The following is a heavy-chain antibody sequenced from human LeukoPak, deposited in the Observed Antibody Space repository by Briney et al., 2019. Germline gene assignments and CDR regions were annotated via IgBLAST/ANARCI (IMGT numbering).Heavy chain of an antibody. CDR1: GFTFSSYS. J-gene: IGHJ6*02. V-gene: IGHV3-21*01. CDR2: ISSSSSYI. Sequence: PGGSLRLSCAASGFTFSSYSMNWVRQAPGKGLEWVSSISSSSSYIYYADSVKGRFTISRDNAKNSLYLQMNSLRAEDTAVYYCARDGRHYYGSGSLNYYYGMDVWGQGTTATVSS. CDR3: ARDGRHYYGSGSLNYYYGMDV. D-gene: IGHD3-10*01.